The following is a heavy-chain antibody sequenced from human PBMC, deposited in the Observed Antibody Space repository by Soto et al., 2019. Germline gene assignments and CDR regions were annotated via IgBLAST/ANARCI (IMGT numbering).Heavy chain of an antibody. CDR3: ARHLITMIVVVTRYHYGMDV. D-gene: IGHD3-22*01. V-gene: IGHV1-18*04. Sequence: ASVKVSCKASGYTFTSYGISWVRQAPGQRLEWMGWISAYNGNTNYAQKLQGRVTMTTDTSTSTAYMELRSLRSDDTAVYYCARHLITMIVVVTRYHYGMDVWGQGTTVTVSS. CDR2: ISAYNGNT. CDR1: GYTFTSYG. J-gene: IGHJ6*02.